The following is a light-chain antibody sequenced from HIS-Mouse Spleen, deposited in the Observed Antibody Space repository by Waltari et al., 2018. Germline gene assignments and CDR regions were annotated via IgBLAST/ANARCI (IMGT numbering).Light chain of an antibody. CDR3: SSYTSSSTGV. CDR1: SSNVGAYNF. Sequence: QSALTQPASVSGSPGQPLTNSFPGTSSNVGAYNFSPRYQQHPRKAPKRMIYDVSNRPSGVSNRFSGSKSGNTASLTISGLQAEDEADYYCSSYTSSSTGVFGGGTKLTVL. CDR2: DVS. V-gene: IGLV2-14*03. J-gene: IGLJ3*02.